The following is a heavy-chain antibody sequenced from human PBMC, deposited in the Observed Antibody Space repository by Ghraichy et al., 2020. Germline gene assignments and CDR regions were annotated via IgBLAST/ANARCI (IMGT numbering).Heavy chain of an antibody. CDR2: IISKTDGGTT. CDR3: TTDSYDTTLGGRGF. CDR1: GFSFSNAW. V-gene: IGHV3-15*01. D-gene: IGHD3-22*01. J-gene: IGHJ4*02. Sequence: GGSLRLSCGASGFSFSNAWMSWVRQAPGKGLEWVGRIISKTDGGTTDYAAPVKGRFTISRDDSKNTLYLQMNSLKTEDTAVYYCTTDSYDTTLGGRGFWGQGTLVTVSS.